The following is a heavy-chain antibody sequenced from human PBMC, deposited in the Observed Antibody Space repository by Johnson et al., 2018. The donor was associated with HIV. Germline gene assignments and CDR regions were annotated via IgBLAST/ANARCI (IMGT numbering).Heavy chain of an antibody. Sequence: QVQLVESGGGLVKPGGSLRLSCAASGFTFSDYYMSWIRQAPGTGLQWFSIILKGRFTISRDNAKNSLYLQMNSLRAEDTAVYYCATFGGGSFHAFDIWGQGTMVTVS. J-gene: IGHJ3*02. D-gene: IGHD1-26*01. CDR1: GFTFSDYY. CDR3: ATFGGGSFHAFDI. CDR2: I. V-gene: IGHV3-11*05.